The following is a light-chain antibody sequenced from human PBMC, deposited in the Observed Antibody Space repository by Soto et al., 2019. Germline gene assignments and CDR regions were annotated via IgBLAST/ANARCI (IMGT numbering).Light chain of an antibody. Sequence: QPVLTQPPSASGTPGQRVTISCSGSSSNIGSNTVNWYQQFPGTAPKFLIYSNNQRPSGVPDRFSGSKSGTSASLAIRGLQSEDEAVYYCAAWDDSLNGHVIFGGGTKLTVL. V-gene: IGLV1-44*01. CDR1: SSNIGSNT. J-gene: IGLJ2*01. CDR3: AAWDDSLNGHVI. CDR2: SNN.